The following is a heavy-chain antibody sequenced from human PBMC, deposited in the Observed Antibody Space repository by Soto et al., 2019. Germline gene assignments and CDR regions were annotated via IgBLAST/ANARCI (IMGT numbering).Heavy chain of an antibody. Sequence: GGSLRLSCAASGFTFSSYAMSWVRQAPGKGLEWVSAISGSGGSTYYADSVKGRFTISRDNSKNTLYLQMNSLRAEDTAVYYCATVHESDSSGYLYYYYYYGMDVWGQGTTVTVSS. V-gene: IGHV3-23*01. J-gene: IGHJ6*02. CDR1: GFTFSSYA. CDR2: ISGSGGST. CDR3: ATVHESDSSGYLYYYYYYGMDV. D-gene: IGHD3-22*01.